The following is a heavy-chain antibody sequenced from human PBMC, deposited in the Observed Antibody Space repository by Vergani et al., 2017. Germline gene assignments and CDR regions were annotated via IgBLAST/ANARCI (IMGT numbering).Heavy chain of an antibody. CDR3: ARASLRALVGYYYYMDV. CDR2: IFPSGNS. J-gene: IGHJ6*03. V-gene: IGHV4-4*09. Sequence: VQLVESGGGLVQPGGSLRLSCAASGFTFSSYGMNWIRQPPGKGPEWIGYIFPSGNSDYNPSLKNRVSISLDKSKNQFSLWVNSVTAADTAVYFCARASLRALVGYYYYMDVWGKGKTVVVSS. D-gene: IGHD3-16*02. CDR1: GFTFSSYG.